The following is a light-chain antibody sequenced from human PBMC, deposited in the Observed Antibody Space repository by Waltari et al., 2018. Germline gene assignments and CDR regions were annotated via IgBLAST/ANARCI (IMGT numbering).Light chain of an antibody. CDR2: GAS. Sequence: DIQMTQSPSSLSASVGDRVTITCRASQTIASYVNWYQQKPGKAPKLLIYGASSLQSGVPSRFSGSVSGTDSPLTISSLQPEDFATYYCQQSYSTPATFGQGTKLEIK. CDR3: QQSYSTPAT. V-gene: IGKV1-39*01. J-gene: IGKJ2*01. CDR1: QTIASY.